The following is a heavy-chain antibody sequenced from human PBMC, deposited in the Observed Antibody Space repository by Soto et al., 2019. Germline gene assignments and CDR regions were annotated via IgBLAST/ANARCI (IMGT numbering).Heavy chain of an antibody. J-gene: IGHJ3*02. CDR3: ARVTHSSPGTGVGAFDI. CDR2: IIPIFGTA. V-gene: IGHV1-69*12. D-gene: IGHD1-1*01. Sequence: QVQLVQSGAEVKKPGSSVKVSCKASGGTFSSYAISWVRQAPGQGLEWMGGIIPIFGTANYAQKFQGRVTITADESTSTAYMELSSLRSEDTAVYYCARVTHSSPGTGVGAFDIWGQGTMVTVSS. CDR1: GGTFSSYA.